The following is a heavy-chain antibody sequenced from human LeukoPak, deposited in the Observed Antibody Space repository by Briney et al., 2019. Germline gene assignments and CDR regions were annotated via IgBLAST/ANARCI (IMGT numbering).Heavy chain of an antibody. J-gene: IGHJ4*02. CDR1: GFTFSSYG. CDR2: ISGSGGST. D-gene: IGHD2-2*01. Sequence: GGSLRLSCTASGFTFSSYGMSWVRQAPGKGLDWVSAISGSGGSTYYADSVKGRFSISRDNSKNTLYLQMNSLRAEDTAVYYCASGTTDIVVVPATLRNYYFDYWGQGTLVTVSS. V-gene: IGHV3-23*01. CDR3: ASGTTDIVVVPATLRNYYFDY.